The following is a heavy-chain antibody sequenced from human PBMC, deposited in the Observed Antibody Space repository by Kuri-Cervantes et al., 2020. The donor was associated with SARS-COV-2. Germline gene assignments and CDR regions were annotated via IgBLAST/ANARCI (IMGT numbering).Heavy chain of an antibody. J-gene: IGHJ4*02. Sequence: SETLSLTCAVYGGSFSGYYWSWIRQPPGKGLEWIGETNHSGSTNYNPSLKSRVTISVDTSKNQFSLKLSSVTAADTAVYYCARGGKRFLEWLLYAYWGQGTLVTVSS. D-gene: IGHD3-3*01. CDR1: GGSFSGYY. V-gene: IGHV4-34*01. CDR3: ARGGKRFLEWLLYAY. CDR2: TNHSGST.